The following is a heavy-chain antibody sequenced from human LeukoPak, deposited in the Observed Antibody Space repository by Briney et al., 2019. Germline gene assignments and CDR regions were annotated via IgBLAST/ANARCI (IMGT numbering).Heavy chain of an antibody. Sequence: PGGSLRLSCAASGFTFSIYGMHWVRQAPGKGLEWVAVISFDGSNKYYAVSVKGRFTISRDNAKNTLYLQMNSLRAEDTAVYYCARDVGLSGYYGSGSYLDYWGQGTLVTVSS. V-gene: IGHV3-30*03. CDR1: GFTFSIYG. CDR2: ISFDGSNK. D-gene: IGHD3-10*01. J-gene: IGHJ4*02. CDR3: ARDVGLSGYYGSGSYLDY.